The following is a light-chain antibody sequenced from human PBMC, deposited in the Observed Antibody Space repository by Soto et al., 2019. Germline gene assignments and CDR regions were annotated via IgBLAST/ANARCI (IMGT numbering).Light chain of an antibody. CDR3: CSYADSSRIYV. CDR1: SSDVGSYNL. V-gene: IGLV2-23*01. Sequence: ALTQPASVSGSPGQSITISCTGTSSDVGSYNLVSWYQQHPGKAPKLMIYEGSKRPSGISNRFSGSKSGNTASLTISGLQAEDEAEYYCCSYADSSRIYVFGSGTKVTVL. J-gene: IGLJ1*01. CDR2: EGS.